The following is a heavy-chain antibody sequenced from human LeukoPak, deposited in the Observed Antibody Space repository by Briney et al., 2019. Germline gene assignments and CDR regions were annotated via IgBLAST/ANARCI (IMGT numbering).Heavy chain of an antibody. V-gene: IGHV4-61*02. CDR3: ARAPAVGIVVVTTDAFDI. CDR2: IYTSGST. J-gene: IGHJ3*02. D-gene: IGHD3-22*01. CDR1: GGSISSGSYY. Sequence: SETLSLTCTVSGGSISSGSYYWSWIRQPAGKGLEWIGRIYTSGSTNYNPSLKSRVTISVDTSKNQFSLKLSSVTAADTAVYYCARAPAVGIVVVTTDAFDIWGQGTMVTVSS.